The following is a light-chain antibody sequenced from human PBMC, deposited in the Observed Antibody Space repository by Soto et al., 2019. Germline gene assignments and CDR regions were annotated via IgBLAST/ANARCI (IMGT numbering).Light chain of an antibody. CDR2: AAS. V-gene: IGKV1-9*01. J-gene: IGKJ5*01. Sequence: DIQMTQSPSTLSGSVGDRVTITCRASQAISSWLAWYQEKPGKAPKLLIYAASTLQSGVPSRFSGSGSGTEFTLTISSLQPEDFATYYCQQLNSYPITFGQGTRLEIK. CDR3: QQLNSYPIT. CDR1: QAISSW.